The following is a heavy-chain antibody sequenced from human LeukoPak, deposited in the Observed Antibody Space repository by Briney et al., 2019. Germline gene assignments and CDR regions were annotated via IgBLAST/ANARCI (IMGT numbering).Heavy chain of an antibody. CDR1: GFTFNRFA. CDR2: ISYDGTTR. J-gene: IGHJ4*02. D-gene: IGHD4-17*01. Sequence: PGGSLRLSCAASGFTFNRFAMHWVRQAPGKGLEWVAAISYDGTTRYYAHSLKGRFTISRDNSQNTVYLQFNSLGPEDTALYFCARETVTIDYWGQGTLVAVSS. V-gene: IGHV3-30*04. CDR3: ARETVTIDY.